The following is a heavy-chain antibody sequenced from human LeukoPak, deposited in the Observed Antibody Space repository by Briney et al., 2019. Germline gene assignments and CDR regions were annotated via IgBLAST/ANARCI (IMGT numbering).Heavy chain of an antibody. CDR1: GFTFSSYA. D-gene: IGHD3-22*01. CDR2: ISYDGSNK. V-gene: IGHV3-30-3*01. Sequence: GGSLRLSCAASGFTFSSYAMHWVRQAPGKGLEWVAVISYDGSNKYYADSVKGRFTISRDNSKNTLYLQMNRLRAEDTAVYYCARDGMIVVVISYFDYWGQGTLVTVSS. CDR3: ARDGMIVVVISYFDY. J-gene: IGHJ4*02.